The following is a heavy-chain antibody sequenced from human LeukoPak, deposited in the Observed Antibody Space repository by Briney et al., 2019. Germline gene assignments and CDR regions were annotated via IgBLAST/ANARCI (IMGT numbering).Heavy chain of an antibody. CDR1: GFTFSSYS. V-gene: IGHV3-48*02. CDR2: ISSSSSSI. D-gene: IGHD2-15*01. Sequence: GGSLRLSCAASGFTFSSYSMNWVRQAPGKGLEWVSYISSSSSSIYYADSVKGRFTISRDNAKNSLYLQMNSLRDEDTAVYYCAREYSPDIVVVVAAVVPFDIWGQGTMVTVSS. CDR3: AREYSPDIVVVVAAVVPFDI. J-gene: IGHJ3*02.